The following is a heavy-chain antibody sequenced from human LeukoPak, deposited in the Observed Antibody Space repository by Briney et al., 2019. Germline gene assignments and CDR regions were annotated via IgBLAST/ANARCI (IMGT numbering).Heavy chain of an antibody. CDR1: GGSMSSSSYY. Sequence: SETLSLTCTVSGGSMSSSSYYWGWIRQPPGKGLEWIGSIFYSGSTYYNPSLESRVTISVDTSKNQFSLKLSSVTAADTAVYYWARQFYYASGGSHYWGQGTLVTVSS. D-gene: IGHD3-22*01. CDR3: ARQFYYASGGSHY. CDR2: IFYSGST. J-gene: IGHJ4*02. V-gene: IGHV4-39*01.